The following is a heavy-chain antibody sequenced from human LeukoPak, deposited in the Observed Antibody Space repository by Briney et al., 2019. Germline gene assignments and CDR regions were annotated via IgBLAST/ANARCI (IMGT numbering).Heavy chain of an antibody. Sequence: ASVKVSCKASGYTFNSYDIHWVRPATGQGLDWMGWMNPNSGNTGYAQKFQGRVTITRNTSISTAYMELSSLRSEDTAVYYCARKLSSSESVDYWGQGTLVTVSS. J-gene: IGHJ4*02. CDR2: MNPNSGNT. CDR3: ARKLSSSESVDY. D-gene: IGHD6-13*01. CDR1: GYTFNSYD. V-gene: IGHV1-8*03.